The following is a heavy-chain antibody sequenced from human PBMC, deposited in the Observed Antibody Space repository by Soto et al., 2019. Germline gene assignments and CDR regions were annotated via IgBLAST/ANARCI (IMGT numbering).Heavy chain of an antibody. Sequence: GGSLRLSCAASGFTFSSYGMHWVRQAPGKGLEWVAVISYDGSNKYYADSVKGRFTISRDNSKNTLYLQMNSLRAEDTAVYYCAKDPELEQSAPTPPDYWGQGTLVTVSS. CDR1: GFTFSSYG. J-gene: IGHJ4*02. V-gene: IGHV3-30*18. CDR2: ISYDGSNK. D-gene: IGHD1-7*01. CDR3: AKDPELEQSAPTPPDY.